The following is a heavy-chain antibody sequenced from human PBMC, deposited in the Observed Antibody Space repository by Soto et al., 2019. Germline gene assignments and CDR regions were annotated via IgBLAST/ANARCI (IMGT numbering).Heavy chain of an antibody. Sequence: EVQLVESGGGLVKPGGSLRLSCAASGFTFSSYSMNWVLQAPGKGLEWVSSISSRSSYIYYADSVKGRFTISSENAHKPLYLQINSLRAEDTAVYSGARLGRDCSSLSCRPSSYYYCMDVCGQGTTVTVSS. CDR2: ISSRSSYI. J-gene: IGHJ6*02. D-gene: IGHD2-2*01. CDR1: GFTFSSYS. V-gene: IGHV3-21*01. CDR3: ARLGRDCSSLSCRPSSYYYCMDV.